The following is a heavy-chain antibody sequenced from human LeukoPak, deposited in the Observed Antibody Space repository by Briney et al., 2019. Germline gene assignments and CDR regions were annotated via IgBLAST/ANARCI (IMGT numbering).Heavy chain of an antibody. CDR2: ISSSGSTI. Sequence: GGSLRLSCAASGFTFSSYEMNWVRQAPGKGLEWVSYISSSGSTIYYADSVKGRFTISRDNAKNSLYLQMNSLRAEDTAVYYCAREGGEWELLRTFDYWGQGTLVTVAS. V-gene: IGHV3-48*03. D-gene: IGHD1-26*01. CDR1: GFTFSSYE. CDR3: AREGGEWELLRTFDY. J-gene: IGHJ4*02.